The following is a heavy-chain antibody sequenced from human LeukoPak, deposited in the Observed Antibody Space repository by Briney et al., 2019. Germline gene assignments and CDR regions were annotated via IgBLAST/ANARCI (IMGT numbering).Heavy chain of an antibody. J-gene: IGHJ4*02. CDR1: DESFSGYY. CDR3: ARGACSSTSCYCDY. V-gene: IGHV4-34*01. D-gene: IGHD2-2*01. CDR2: INHSGST. Sequence: SETLSLTCAVYDESFSGYYWSWIRQPPGRGLGWIGDINHSGSTKYNPSLKSRVTISLDTSKNQFSLKLSSVTAADTAVYYCARGACSSTSCYCDYWGQGTLVTVSS.